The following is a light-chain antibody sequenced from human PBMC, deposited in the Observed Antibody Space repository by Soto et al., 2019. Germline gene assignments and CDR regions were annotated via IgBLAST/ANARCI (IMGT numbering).Light chain of an antibody. CDR3: QQYGRSPLT. V-gene: IGKV3-20*01. J-gene: IGKJ3*01. Sequence: EFVVTQSPATLSVSPGEGVTLSCRASQGIGDTLAWYQHKPGQTPRLLIYGASTRATGIPDRFSGSGSGTDFTLTISGLESEDFAVYYCQQYGRSPLTFGPGTKVDIK. CDR2: GAS. CDR1: QGIGDT.